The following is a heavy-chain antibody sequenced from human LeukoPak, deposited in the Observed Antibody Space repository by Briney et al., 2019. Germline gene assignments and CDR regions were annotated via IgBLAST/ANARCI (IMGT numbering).Heavy chain of an antibody. V-gene: IGHV3-74*01. CDR1: GFTFSSYW. J-gene: IGHJ6*02. CDR2: INSDGSST. Sequence: PGGSLRLSCAASGFTFSSYWMHWVRQAPGKGLVWVSRINSDGSSTSYADSVKGRFTISRDNAKNTLYLQMNSLRAEDTAVYYCARDGGGTVTQEAMDVWGQGTTVTVSS. D-gene: IGHD4-17*01. CDR3: ARDGGGTVTQEAMDV.